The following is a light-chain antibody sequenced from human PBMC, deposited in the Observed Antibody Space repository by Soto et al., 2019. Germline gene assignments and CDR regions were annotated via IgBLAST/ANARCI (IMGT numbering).Light chain of an antibody. Sequence: AIRMTQSPSSFSASTGDRVTITCLASQGISSYLAWYQQKPGKAPKLLIYAASTLQSGVPSRFSGSGSGTDFTLTISCLQSEDFATYYCQQYYSYPPTLGQGTKVDI. CDR2: AAS. CDR1: QGISSY. V-gene: IGKV1-8*01. J-gene: IGKJ1*01. CDR3: QQYYSYPPT.